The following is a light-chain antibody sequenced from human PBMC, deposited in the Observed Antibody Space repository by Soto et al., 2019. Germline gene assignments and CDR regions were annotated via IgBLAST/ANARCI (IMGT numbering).Light chain of an antibody. J-gene: IGLJ1*01. CDR3: SSYTRSSTLYV. CDR1: SSDVGDYNY. CDR2: EVS. Sequence: QSALTQPASVSGSPGQSITISCTGTSSDVGDYNYVSWYQQHPGKAPKLMIYEVSNRPSGVSNRFSGSKSGNTASLTISGRQAEDEADYYCSSYTRSSTLYVFGTGTKVTVL. V-gene: IGLV2-14*01.